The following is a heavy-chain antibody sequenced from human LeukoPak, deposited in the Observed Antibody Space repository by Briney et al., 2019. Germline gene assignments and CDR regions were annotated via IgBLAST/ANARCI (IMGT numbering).Heavy chain of an antibody. V-gene: IGHV3-23*01. CDR2: ISGSGGST. J-gene: IGHJ4*02. CDR3: AKKKASAYYYGSSGYFFDY. CDR1: GFAFSSYA. Sequence: PGESLRLSCAASGFAFSSYAMSWVRQAPGKGLEWVSAISGSGGSTYYADSVKGRFTISRDNSKNTLYLQMNSLRAEDTAVYYCAKKKASAYYYGSSGYFFDYWGQGTLVTVSS. D-gene: IGHD3-22*01.